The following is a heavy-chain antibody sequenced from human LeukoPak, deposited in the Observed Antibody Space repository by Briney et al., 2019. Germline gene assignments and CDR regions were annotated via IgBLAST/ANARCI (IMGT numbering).Heavy chain of an antibody. CDR1: GFTFSDAW. Sequence: GGSLRLSCAASGFTFSDAWMSWIRQAPGKGLEWVGRIKSKRDGGTTDYAAPVEGRFTISRDDSKNTLYLQMDSLKNEDTAVYYCATYDVGSFGFWGQGTLVTVSS. J-gene: IGHJ4*02. CDR2: IKSKRDGGTT. D-gene: IGHD1-1*01. CDR3: ATYDVGSFGF. V-gene: IGHV3-15*01.